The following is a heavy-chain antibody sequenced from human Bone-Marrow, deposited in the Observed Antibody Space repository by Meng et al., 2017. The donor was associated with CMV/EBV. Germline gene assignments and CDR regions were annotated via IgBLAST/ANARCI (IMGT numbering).Heavy chain of an antibody. CDR1: GFTFSSYA. CDR3: ARDPSYYDSWSGYYADY. V-gene: IGHV3-21*01. Sequence: GESLKISCAASGFTFSSYAMIWVRQAPGKGLEWVSSISSSSSYIYYADSVKGRFTISRDNAKNSLYLQMNSLRAEDTAVYYCARDPSYYDSWSGYYADYWGQGTLVTVYS. J-gene: IGHJ4*02. CDR2: ISSSSSYI. D-gene: IGHD3-3*01.